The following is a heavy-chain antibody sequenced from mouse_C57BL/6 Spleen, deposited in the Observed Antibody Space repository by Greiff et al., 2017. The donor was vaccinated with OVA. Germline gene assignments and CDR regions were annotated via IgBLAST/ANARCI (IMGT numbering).Heavy chain of an antibody. D-gene: IGHD2-4*01. V-gene: IGHV5-17*01. CDR2: ISSGSSTI. CDR3: ARDDYDYDALMDY. J-gene: IGHJ4*01. CDR1: GFTFSDYG. Sequence: VQLKQSGGGLVKPGGSLKLSCAASGFTFSDYGMHWVRQAPEKGLEWVAYISSGSSTIYYADTVKGRFTISRDNAKNTLFLQMTSLRSEDTAMYYCARDDYDYDALMDYWGQGTSVTVSS.